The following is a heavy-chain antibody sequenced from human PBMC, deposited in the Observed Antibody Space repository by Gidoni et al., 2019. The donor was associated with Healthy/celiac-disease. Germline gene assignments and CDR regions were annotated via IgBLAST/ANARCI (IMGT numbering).Heavy chain of an antibody. D-gene: IGHD3-3*01. CDR2: ISSSSSTI. V-gene: IGHV3-48*01. Sequence: EVQLVESGGGLVQPGGSLRLSCAASGFTFSSYSMNWVRQAPGKGLEWVSYISSSSSTIYYADSVKGRFTISRDNAKNSLYLQMNSLRAEDTAVYYCARVLPDDFWSGYSFDYWGQGTLVTVSS. CDR3: ARVLPDDFWSGYSFDY. J-gene: IGHJ4*02. CDR1: GFTFSSYS.